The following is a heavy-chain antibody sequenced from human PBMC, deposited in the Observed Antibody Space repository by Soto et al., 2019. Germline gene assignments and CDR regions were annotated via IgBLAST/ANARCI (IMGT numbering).Heavy chain of an antibody. V-gene: IGHV1-69*01. D-gene: IGHD5-12*01. CDR2: IIPIFGTA. J-gene: IGHJ3*02. CDR1: GGTFSSYA. Sequence: QVQLVQSGAEVKKPGSPVKVSCKASGGTFSSYAISWVRQAPGQGLEWMGGIIPIFGTANYAQKFQGRVTITADESTSTAYMELSSLRSEDTAVYYCARNRSGLKMATITDDAFDIWGQGTMVTVSS. CDR3: ARNRSGLKMATITDDAFDI.